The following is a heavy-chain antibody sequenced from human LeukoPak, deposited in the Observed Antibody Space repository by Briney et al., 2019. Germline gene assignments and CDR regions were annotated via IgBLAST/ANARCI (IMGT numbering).Heavy chain of an antibody. Sequence: SETLSLTCAVYGASVSGYYWSWVRQPPGKGLEWIGEINHSGSTNYNPSHKSRVTISVDTSKNQSSLKLSSVPAAATPVYSCSKGFVARTTYYFDYWGQGTPVTAAS. CDR1: GASVSGYY. CDR2: INHSGST. V-gene: IGHV4-34*01. J-gene: IGHJ4*02. D-gene: IGHD1-1*01. CDR3: SKGFVARTTYYFDY.